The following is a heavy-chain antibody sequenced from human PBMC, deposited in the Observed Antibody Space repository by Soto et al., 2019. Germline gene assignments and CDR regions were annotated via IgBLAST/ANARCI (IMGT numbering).Heavy chain of an antibody. Sequence: GGSLRLSCAASGFTFSSYGMHWVRQAPGKGLEWVAVIWYDGSNKYYADSVKGRFTISRDNSKSTLYLQMNSLRAEDTAVYYCARELTYNWFDPWGQGTLVTVSS. V-gene: IGHV3-33*01. CDR1: GFTFSSYG. J-gene: IGHJ5*02. CDR2: IWYDGSNK. CDR3: ARELTYNWFDP. D-gene: IGHD2-21*02.